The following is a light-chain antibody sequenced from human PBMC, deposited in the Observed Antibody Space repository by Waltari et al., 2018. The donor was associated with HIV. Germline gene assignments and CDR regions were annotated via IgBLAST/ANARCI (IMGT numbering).Light chain of an antibody. J-gene: IGLJ1*01. CDR3: YSRDTSGIHFV. V-gene: IGLV3-10*01. CDR2: DDT. Sequence: YELTQPLSVSVSQGQRVRITCTGDALPKKDAYWYQQKSGQAPILVIYDDTKRPSGIPERFSGSTSGTMATLTISGAQVEDEADYYCYSRDTSGIHFVFGTGTKVTVL. CDR1: ALPKKD.